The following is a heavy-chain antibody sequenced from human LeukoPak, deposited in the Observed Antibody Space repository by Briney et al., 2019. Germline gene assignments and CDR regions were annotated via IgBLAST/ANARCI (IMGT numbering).Heavy chain of an antibody. V-gene: IGHV1-2*02. CDR2: INPNSGGT. J-gene: IGHJ4*02. D-gene: IGHD6-13*01. Sequence: ASVKVSCKASGYTFTGYYMHWVRQAPGQGLEWMGWINPNSGGTNYAQKFQGRVTMTRDTSISTAYMELSRLRSDDTAMYYCARGWGTATATGLDYWGQGTLVTVSS. CDR1: GYTFTGYY. CDR3: ARGWGTATATGLDY.